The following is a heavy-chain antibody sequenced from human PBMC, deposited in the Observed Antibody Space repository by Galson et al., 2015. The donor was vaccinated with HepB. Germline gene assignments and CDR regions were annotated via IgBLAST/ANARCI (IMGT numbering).Heavy chain of an antibody. CDR2: INPNSGGT. J-gene: IGHJ6*02. CDR1: GYTFTGYY. Sequence: SVKVSCKASGYTFTGYYMHWVRQAPGQGLEWMGWINPNSGGTNYAQKFQGWVTMTRDTSISTAYMELSRLRPDDTAVYYCARDMLGYCSGGSCYPSNYYYYGMDVWGQGTTVTVSS. V-gene: IGHV1-2*04. CDR3: ARDMLGYCSGGSCYPSNYYYYGMDV. D-gene: IGHD2-15*01.